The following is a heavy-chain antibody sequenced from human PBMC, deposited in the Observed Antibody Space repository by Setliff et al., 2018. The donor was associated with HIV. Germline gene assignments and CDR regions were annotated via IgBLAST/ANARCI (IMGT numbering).Heavy chain of an antibody. Sequence: ASVKVSCKTSGYMFSSYGISWVRQAPGQGLEWMGWVSNKGDTNYVQKLQDRLTITTDTSTSTAYLELRDLRSEDTAVYYCASASGDYEPYQYWGQGTLVTVSS. V-gene: IGHV1-18*01. CDR1: GYMFSSYG. D-gene: IGHD4-17*01. CDR2: VSNKGDT. CDR3: ASASGDYEPYQY. J-gene: IGHJ1*01.